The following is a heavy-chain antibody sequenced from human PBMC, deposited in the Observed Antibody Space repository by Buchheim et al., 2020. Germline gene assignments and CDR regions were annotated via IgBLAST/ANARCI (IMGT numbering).Heavy chain of an antibody. CDR1: GFTFNSYW. J-gene: IGHJ5*02. V-gene: IGHV3-7*01. Sequence: EVQLVESGGGLVQPGGSLRLSCAASGFTFNSYWMNWVRQAPGKGLEWVANIKPDGSEQYYVDSVRGRFTISRDNSRSSLSLQRNRLRGEDTAVYYCGRAFDDGSAYRSFDPWGQGTL. CDR3: GRAFDDGSAYRSFDP. D-gene: IGHD3-22*01. CDR2: IKPDGSEQ.